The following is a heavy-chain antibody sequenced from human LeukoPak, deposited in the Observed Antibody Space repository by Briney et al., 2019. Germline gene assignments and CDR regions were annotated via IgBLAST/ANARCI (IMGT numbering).Heavy chain of an antibody. D-gene: IGHD3-22*01. CDR1: GFSFSDYY. Sequence: GGSLRLSCAASGFSFSDYYMVWIRQAPGKRPEWISVISSSGSSTNYADSVRGRFTVSRDNAKNSLFLQMNRLRPEDSAVYYCARADSSSWFDYWGQGTLVTVSS. V-gene: IGHV3-11*05. CDR3: ARADSSSWFDY. J-gene: IGHJ4*02. CDR2: ISSSGSST.